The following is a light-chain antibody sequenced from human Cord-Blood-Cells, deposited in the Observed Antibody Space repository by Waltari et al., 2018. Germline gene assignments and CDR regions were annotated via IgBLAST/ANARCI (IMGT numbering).Light chain of an antibody. CDR1: NTGSKQ. Sequence: SYVLTQPPSVSVAPGKTARITCGGNNTGSKQVHWYQQKPGQAPVLVIYYDSDRPSGIPERFSGSNSGNTATLTISRVEAGDEADYYCQVWDSSSDHYVFGTGTKVTVL. J-gene: IGLJ1*01. V-gene: IGLV3-21*04. CDR3: QVWDSSSDHYV. CDR2: YDS.